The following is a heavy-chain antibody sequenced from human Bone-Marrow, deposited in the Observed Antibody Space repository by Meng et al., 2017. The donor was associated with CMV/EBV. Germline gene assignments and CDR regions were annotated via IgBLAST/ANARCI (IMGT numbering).Heavy chain of an antibody. CDR3: AREIGGASSWIPKHYYYYGMDV. J-gene: IGHJ6*02. CDR1: GYSISSGYY. D-gene: IGHD6-13*01. V-gene: IGHV4-38-2*02. Sequence: SETLSLTCTVSGYSISSGYYWGWIRQPPGKGLEWIGSIYHSGSTYYNPSLKSRVTISVDTSKNQFSLKLSSVTAADTAVYYCAREIGGASSWIPKHYYYYGMDVWGQGTMVTVSS. CDR2: IYHSGST.